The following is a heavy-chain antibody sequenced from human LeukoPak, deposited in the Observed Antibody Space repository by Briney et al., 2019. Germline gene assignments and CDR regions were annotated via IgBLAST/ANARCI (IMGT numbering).Heavy chain of an antibody. CDR2: MNPSSGNT. Sequence: ASVKVSCKASGYTFTSYDINWVRQATGQGLEWMGWMNPSSGNTGYAQKFQGRVTMTRNTSISTAYMELSSLRSEDTAVYYCARWGGRFGRNWFDPWGQGTLVTVSS. CDR3: ARWGGRFGRNWFDP. D-gene: IGHD3-10*01. J-gene: IGHJ5*02. CDR1: GYTFTSYD. V-gene: IGHV1-8*01.